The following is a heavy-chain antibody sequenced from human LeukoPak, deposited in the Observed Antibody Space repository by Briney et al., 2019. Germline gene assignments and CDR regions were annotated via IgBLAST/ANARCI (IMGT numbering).Heavy chain of an antibody. D-gene: IGHD3-22*01. Sequence: ASVKVSCKASGYTFTSYDINWVRQATGQGLKWMGWMNPNSGNTGYAQKFQGRVTMTRNTSISTAYMELSSLRSEDTAVYYCARVISRIVVVITGESDAFDIWGQGTMVTVSS. CDR1: GYTFTSYD. J-gene: IGHJ3*02. V-gene: IGHV1-8*01. CDR3: ARVISRIVVVITGESDAFDI. CDR2: MNPNSGNT.